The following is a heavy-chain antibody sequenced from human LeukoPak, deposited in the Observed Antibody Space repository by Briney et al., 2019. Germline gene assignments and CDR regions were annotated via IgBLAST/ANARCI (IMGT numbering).Heavy chain of an antibody. V-gene: IGHV1-18*01. J-gene: IGHJ4*02. CDR2: ISAYNGNT. D-gene: IGHD3-22*01. Sequence: GASVKVSCKASGYTFTSYGISWVRQAPGQGLEGMGWISAYNGNTNYAQKLQGRVTMTTDTSTSTAYMELRSLRSDDTAVYYCARDQRYYYDSSGYYYKGIDYWGQGTLVTVSS. CDR1: GYTFTSYG. CDR3: ARDQRYYYDSSGYYYKGIDY.